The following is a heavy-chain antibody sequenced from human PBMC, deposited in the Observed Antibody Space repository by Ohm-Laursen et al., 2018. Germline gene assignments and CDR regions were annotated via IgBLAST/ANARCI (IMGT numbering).Heavy chain of an antibody. Sequence: GTLSLTCPVSGGSISTYYWTWIRQPPGKGLEWIGFIYYSGSTNYNPSLKSRVTISVDTSKNQFSLNLSSVTAADTAVYYCARGPEYGSGDAFDIWGQGTMVTVSS. CDR1: GGSISTYY. CDR2: IYYSGST. V-gene: IGHV4-59*01. CDR3: ARGPEYGSGDAFDI. D-gene: IGHD6-25*01. J-gene: IGHJ3*02.